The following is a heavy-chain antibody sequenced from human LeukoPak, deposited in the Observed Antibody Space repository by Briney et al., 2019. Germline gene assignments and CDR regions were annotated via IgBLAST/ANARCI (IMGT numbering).Heavy chain of an antibody. D-gene: IGHD2-15*01. CDR3: AGHCSGGSCYGGLFDY. CDR1: GFTVSSNY. Sequence: PGGSLRLSCAASGFTVSSNYMNWVRQAPGKGLEWVSVIYSGGSTYYADSVKGRFTISRDNSKNTLYLQMNSLRAEDTAVYYCAGHCSGGSCYGGLFDYWGQGTLVTVSS. CDR2: IYSGGST. J-gene: IGHJ4*02. V-gene: IGHV3-53*01.